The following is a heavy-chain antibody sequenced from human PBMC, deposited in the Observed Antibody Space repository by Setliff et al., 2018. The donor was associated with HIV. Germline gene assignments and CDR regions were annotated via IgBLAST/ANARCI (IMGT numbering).Heavy chain of an antibody. CDR1: GGSFSDYY. Sequence: PSETLSLTCTVSGGSFSDYYRSWIRQPPGKGLEWIGYIYTSGSTNYNPSLKSRVTTSIDTSKNQFSLRLRSVTAADTALYYCARGLNYYGSGSYLPLGYWGQGTLVTVSS. CDR3: ARGLNYYGSGSYLPLGY. V-gene: IGHV4-4*09. CDR2: IYTSGST. D-gene: IGHD3-10*01. J-gene: IGHJ4*02.